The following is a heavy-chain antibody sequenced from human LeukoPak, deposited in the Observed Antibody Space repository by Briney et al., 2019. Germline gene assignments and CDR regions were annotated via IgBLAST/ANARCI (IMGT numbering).Heavy chain of an antibody. CDR2: ISYDGSNK. CDR3: ARDGVQLVY. D-gene: IGHD1-1*01. CDR1: GFTFSSYG. Sequence: GGSLRLSCAASGFTFSSYGMHWVRQAPGKGLEWVAVISYDGSNKYYADSVKGRFTISRDNSKNTLYLQMNSLRAEDTAVYYCARDGVQLVYWGQGTLVTVSS. V-gene: IGHV3-30*03. J-gene: IGHJ4*02.